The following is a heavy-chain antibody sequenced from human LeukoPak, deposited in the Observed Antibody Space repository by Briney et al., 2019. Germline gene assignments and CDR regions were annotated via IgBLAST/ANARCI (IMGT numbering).Heavy chain of an antibody. CDR2: ISSSSSYI. V-gene: IGHV3-21*01. Sequence: GRSLRLSCAASGFTFSSYGMHWVRQAPGKGLEWVSSISSSSSYIYYADSVKGRFTISRDNAKNSLYLQMNSLRAEDTAVYYCARGHKGTYDFWSGYYSYPLDYWGQGTLVTVSS. CDR1: GFTFSSYG. D-gene: IGHD3-3*01. CDR3: ARGHKGTYDFWSGYYSYPLDY. J-gene: IGHJ4*02.